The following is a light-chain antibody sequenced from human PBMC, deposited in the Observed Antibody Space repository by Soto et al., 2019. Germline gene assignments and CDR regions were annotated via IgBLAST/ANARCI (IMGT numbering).Light chain of an antibody. CDR1: QSVRSSY. CDR3: QQYCTSPRT. J-gene: IGKJ1*01. V-gene: IGKV3-20*01. Sequence: EIVLTQSPGTLSLSPGERATLSCRASQSVRSSYLAWYQQKLGQAPRLLIYGVSNRATGIPDRFSGSGSGTDFTLTISRLESEDIAVYYCQQYCTSPRTFGQGTKLELK. CDR2: GVS.